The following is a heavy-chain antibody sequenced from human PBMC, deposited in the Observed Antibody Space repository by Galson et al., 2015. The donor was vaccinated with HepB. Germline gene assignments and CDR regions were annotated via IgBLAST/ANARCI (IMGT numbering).Heavy chain of an antibody. V-gene: IGHV1-8*01. CDR2: MSPNSGNT. Sequence: SVKVSCKAFGYTFSSYDVTWVRQASGQGLEWMGWMSPNSGNTGYAPEFQDRVTMTGDTSMSTAYMELSSLRSEDTAVYYCARGVRNYLYSDNWGQGTLVTVSS. CDR3: ARGVRNYLYSDN. D-gene: IGHD1-7*01. J-gene: IGHJ4*02. CDR1: GYTFSSYD.